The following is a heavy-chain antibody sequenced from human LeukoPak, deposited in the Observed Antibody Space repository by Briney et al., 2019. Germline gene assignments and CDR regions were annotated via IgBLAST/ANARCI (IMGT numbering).Heavy chain of an antibody. D-gene: IGHD4-17*01. J-gene: IGHJ5*02. CDR1: GYSFNDYY. Sequence: AASVKVSCKASGYSFNDYYMHWARQAPGQGLEWMGWINPNRGGTSYAQKFQGRVTMTRDTSITTAYMELSSLRSDDTAMYYCARDTCDGVTCYNWFDPWGQGTLVTVSS. CDR3: ARDTCDGVTCYNWFDP. V-gene: IGHV1-2*02. CDR2: INPNRGGT.